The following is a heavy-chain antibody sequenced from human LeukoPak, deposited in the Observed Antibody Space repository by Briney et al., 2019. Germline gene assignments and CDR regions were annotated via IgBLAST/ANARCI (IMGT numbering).Heavy chain of an antibody. Sequence: PGGSLRLSCSASGFTLSNAWMNWVRQAPGKGLEWVGLIKSKTNGETRDYAAPVKGRFTISRDNSKNTLYLQMNSLRAEDTAVYYCAKDWRDSSSWYHCFDYWGQGTLVTVSS. J-gene: IGHJ4*02. V-gene: IGHV3-15*01. CDR3: AKDWRDSSSWYHCFDY. CDR1: GFTLSNAW. CDR2: IKSKTNGETR. D-gene: IGHD6-13*01.